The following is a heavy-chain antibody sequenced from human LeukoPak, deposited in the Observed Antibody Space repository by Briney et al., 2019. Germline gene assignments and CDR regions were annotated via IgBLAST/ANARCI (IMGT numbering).Heavy chain of an antibody. J-gene: IGHJ5*02. CDR3: ASSGYTSSWYLDWFDP. CDR1: GGSISSSNW. V-gene: IGHV4-4*02. D-gene: IGHD6-13*01. CDR2: IYHSGST. Sequence: PSETLSLTCAVSGGSISSSNWWSWVRQPPGKGLEWIGEIYHSGSTNYNPSLKSRVTISVDKSKNQFSLKLSSVTAADTAVYYCASSGYTSSWYLDWFDPWGQGTLVTVSS.